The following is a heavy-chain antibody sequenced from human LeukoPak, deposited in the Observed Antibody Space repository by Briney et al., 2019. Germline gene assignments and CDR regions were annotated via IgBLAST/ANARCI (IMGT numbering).Heavy chain of an antibody. Sequence: QSGGSLRLSCAASGFTFRSYAMSWVRQAPGKGLEWVSAISGSGASTYYADSVRGRFTISRENSKNTLYLHMNSLRAEDTALYYCARNYYEPTYDYYFDCWGQGTLVTVSS. CDR2: ISGSGAST. CDR3: ARNYYEPTYDYYFDC. V-gene: IGHV3-23*01. CDR1: GFTFRSYA. D-gene: IGHD1-26*01. J-gene: IGHJ4*02.